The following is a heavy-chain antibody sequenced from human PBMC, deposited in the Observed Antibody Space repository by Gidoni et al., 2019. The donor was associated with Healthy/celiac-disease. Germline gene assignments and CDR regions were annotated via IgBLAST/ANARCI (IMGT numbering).Heavy chain of an antibody. D-gene: IGHD3-3*01. V-gene: IGHV3-23*01. Sequence: EVQLLESGGGLVQPGGSLRLFCAASGFTFSSYAMSWVRQAPVKGLEWGSAISGSGGSTYYADSVKGRFTISRDNSKNTLYLQMNSLRAEDTAVYYCANFPGDFWSGYFHYWGQGTLVTVSS. J-gene: IGHJ4*02. CDR3: ANFPGDFWSGYFHY. CDR2: ISGSGGST. CDR1: GFTFSSYA.